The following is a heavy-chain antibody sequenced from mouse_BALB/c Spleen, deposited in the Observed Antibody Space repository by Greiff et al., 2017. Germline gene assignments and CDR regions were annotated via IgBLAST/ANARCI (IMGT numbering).Heavy chain of an antibody. CDR2: ISYSGST. D-gene: IGHD1-1*01. Sequence: DVKLQESGPGLVKPSQSLSLTCTVTGYSITSDYAWNWIRQFPGNKLEWMGYISYSGSTSYNPSLKSRISITRDTSKNQFFLQLNSVTTEDTATYYCARRNYYGSSYWYFDVWGAGTTVTVSS. J-gene: IGHJ1*01. V-gene: IGHV3-2*02. CDR3: ARRNYYGSSYWYFDV. CDR1: GYSITSDYA.